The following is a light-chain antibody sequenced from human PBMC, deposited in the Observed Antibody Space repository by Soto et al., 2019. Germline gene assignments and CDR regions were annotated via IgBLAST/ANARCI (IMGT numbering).Light chain of an antibody. J-gene: IGLJ3*02. CDR1: TSNIGADYD. CDR3: HSYDNSLSGSV. CDR2: GNT. V-gene: IGLV1-40*01. Sequence: QSVLTQPPSVSGAPGQRVSISCTGSTSNIGADYDVHWYQHLPGSAPKLLIYGNTNRPSGVPDRFSGSKSGTSASLVITGLQAEDEADYYCHSYDNSLSGSVFGGGTQLTVL.